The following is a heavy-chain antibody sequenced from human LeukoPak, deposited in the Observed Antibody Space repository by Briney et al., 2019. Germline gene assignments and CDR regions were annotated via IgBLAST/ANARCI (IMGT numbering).Heavy chain of an antibody. D-gene: IGHD6-19*01. CDR2: IGGGGENT. V-gene: IGHV3-23*01. CDR3: AKPRGSTGWPNWYFDL. CDR1: GFTFNSYA. Sequence: PGGSLRLSCAASGFTFNSYAMSWVRQAPGKGLEWVSTIGGGGENTYSADSVKGRFTISRDNSKNTVYLQMNSLRAEDTAVYYCAKPRGSTGWPNWYFDLWGRGTLVTVSS. J-gene: IGHJ2*01.